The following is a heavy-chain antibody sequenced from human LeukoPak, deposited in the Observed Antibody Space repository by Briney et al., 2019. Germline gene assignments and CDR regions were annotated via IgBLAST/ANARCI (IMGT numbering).Heavy chain of an antibody. Sequence: SETLSLTCTVSGGSISSYYWTWFPKPPGKGLEWIGEINHSGSTNYNPSLKSRVTISVDTSKNQFSLKLSSVTAADTAVYYCARGFDYWGQGTLVTVSS. CDR3: ARGFDY. J-gene: IGHJ4*02. V-gene: IGHV4-34*01. CDR2: INHSGST. CDR1: GGSISSYY.